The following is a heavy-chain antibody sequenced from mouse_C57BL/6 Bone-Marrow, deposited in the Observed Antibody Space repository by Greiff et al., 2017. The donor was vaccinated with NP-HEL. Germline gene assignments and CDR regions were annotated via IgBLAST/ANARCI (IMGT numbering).Heavy chain of an antibody. D-gene: IGHD1-1*01. Sequence: QVQLQQSGAELVRPGASVKLSCKASGYTFTDYYINWVKQRPGQGLEWIARIYPGSGNTYYNEKFKGKATLTAEKSSSTAYMQLSSLTSEDSAVYFCASPFITTVGAHAMDYWGQGTSVTVSS. CDR3: ASPFITTVGAHAMDY. CDR2: IYPGSGNT. J-gene: IGHJ4*01. CDR1: GYTFTDYY. V-gene: IGHV1-76*01.